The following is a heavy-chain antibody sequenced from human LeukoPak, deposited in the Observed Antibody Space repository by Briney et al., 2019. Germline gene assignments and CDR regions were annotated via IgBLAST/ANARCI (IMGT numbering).Heavy chain of an antibody. CDR2: IRQDGTEK. J-gene: IGHJ4*02. V-gene: IGHV3-7*01. CDR3: ARDPDY. Sequence: GGSLRLSCAASGFTFSSYWMSWVRQAPGKGLEWVANIRQDGTEKYYVDSVKGRFTISRDNAKNSVYLQMNSLTADDSAIYYCARDPDYWGQGTLVTVSS. CDR1: GFTFSSYW.